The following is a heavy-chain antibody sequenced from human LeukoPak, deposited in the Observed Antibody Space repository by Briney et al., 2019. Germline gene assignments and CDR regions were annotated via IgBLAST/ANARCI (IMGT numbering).Heavy chain of an antibody. CDR2: IYHSGSA. CDR3: AGDVRGGRPYYFDS. J-gene: IGHJ4*02. CDR1: GYSISSGYY. V-gene: IGHV4-38-2*02. Sequence: SETLSLTCAVSGYSISSGYYWGWIRQPPGKGLEWIGSIYHSGSAYYNPSLKSRVTISVDTSKNQFSLKVSSVTAADTAVYYCAGDVRGGRPYYFDSWGQGTLVTVSS. D-gene: IGHD2-15*01.